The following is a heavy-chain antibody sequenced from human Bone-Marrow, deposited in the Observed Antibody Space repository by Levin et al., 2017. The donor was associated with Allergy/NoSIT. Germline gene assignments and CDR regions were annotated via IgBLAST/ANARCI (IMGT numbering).Heavy chain of an antibody. V-gene: IGHV1-8*01. CDR2: MNPNSGNT. J-gene: IGHJ6*02. Sequence: ASVKVSCKASGYTFTNYDIHWVRQATGQGLEWMGWMNPNSGNTGYAQKFQGRVTLTRTSSISTAYMELSSLTSEDTAVYYCATQKWDRLRSCSYYGMDVWGQGTTVTVSS. CDR1: GYTFTNYD. CDR3: ATQKWDRLRSCSYYGMDV. D-gene: IGHD1-26*01.